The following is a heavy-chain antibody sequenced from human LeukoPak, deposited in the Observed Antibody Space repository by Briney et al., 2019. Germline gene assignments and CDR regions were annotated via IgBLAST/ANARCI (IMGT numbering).Heavy chain of an antibody. Sequence: GRSLRLSCAASGFTFSSYTMNWVRQAPGKGLEWVSSISSSSSYIYFADSVKGRFTISRDNAKNSLYLQMNSLRAEDTAVYYCARGNWFDPWGQGTLVTVSS. V-gene: IGHV3-21*01. CDR2: ISSSSSYI. CDR3: ARGNWFDP. CDR1: GFTFSSYT. J-gene: IGHJ5*02.